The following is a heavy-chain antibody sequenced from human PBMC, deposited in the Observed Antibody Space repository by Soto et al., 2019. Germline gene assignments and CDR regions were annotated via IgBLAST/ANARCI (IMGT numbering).Heavy chain of an antibody. CDR3: ARADYDRALDY. CDR1: GGTFSSYA. Sequence: GASVKVSCKASGGTFSSYAISWVRQAPGQGLEWMGGIIPIFGTANYAQKLQGRVTMTTDTSTSTAYMELRSLRSDDTAVYYCARADYDRALDYWGQGTLVTVYS. D-gene: IGHD3-22*01. J-gene: IGHJ4*02. CDR2: IIPIFGTA. V-gene: IGHV1-69*05.